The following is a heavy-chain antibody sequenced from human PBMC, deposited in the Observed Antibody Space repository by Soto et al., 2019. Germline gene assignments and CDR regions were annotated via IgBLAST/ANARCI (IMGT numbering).Heavy chain of an antibody. CDR3: AREEVPQWFTKGYYGLDV. Sequence: QVQLQQWGTGLLKPSETLSLTCAVYGGSFSGCYWSWIRQSPGKGLQWIGEINHGGSTKYNPSLKSRVSISLDMSKNQFSLKLSSVTAADTAVYYCAREEVPQWFTKGYYGLDVWGQGTTVTVSS. D-gene: IGHD2-8*01. V-gene: IGHV4-34*01. CDR1: GGSFSGCY. J-gene: IGHJ6*02. CDR2: INHGGST.